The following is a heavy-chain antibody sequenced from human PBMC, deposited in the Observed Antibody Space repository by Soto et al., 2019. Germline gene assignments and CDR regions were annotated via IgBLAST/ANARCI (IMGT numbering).Heavy chain of an antibody. CDR2: VYQSVST. CDR3: SSGSGHGNPCDI. Sequence: LSPTCAVTNYSSRSGYYWAWIRQSPGKGLEWIGSVYQSVSTYYNPSLVSRVSILVDISENHFSLGLYSVLASATAAHFRSSGSGHGNPCDIWRQGIWVAVSS. J-gene: IGHJ4*02. V-gene: IGHV4-38-2*01. CDR1: NYSSRSGYY. D-gene: IGHD2-21*01.